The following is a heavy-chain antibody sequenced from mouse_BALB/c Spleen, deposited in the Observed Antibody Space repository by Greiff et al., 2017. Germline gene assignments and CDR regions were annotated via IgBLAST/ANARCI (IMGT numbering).Heavy chain of an antibody. J-gene: IGHJ3*01. CDR1: GFSLTSYG. CDR2: IWAGGST. CDR3: ARDWYGNRFAY. D-gene: IGHD2-10*02. V-gene: IGHV2-9*02. Sequence: VKLQESGPGLVAPSQSLSITCTVSGFSLTSYGVHWVRQPPGKGLEWLGVIWAGGSTNYNSALMSRLSISKDNSKSQVFLKMNSLQTDDTAMFYCARDWYGNRFAYWGQGTLVTVSA.